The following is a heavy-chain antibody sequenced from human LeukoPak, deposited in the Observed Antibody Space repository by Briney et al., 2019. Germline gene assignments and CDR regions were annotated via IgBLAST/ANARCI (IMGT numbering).Heavy chain of an antibody. J-gene: IGHJ4*02. D-gene: IGHD6-19*01. CDR3: AATQKWLAFDY. CDR1: GGSVTPSY. V-gene: IGHV4-59*02. Sequence: SETLSLICTVSGGSVTPSYWSWIRQPPGEGLEWIGNFRYSGNTDYNPSLKSRVTISLDTSKNQFSLKLNSVTAADTAVYYCAATQKWLAFDYWGQGILVTVSS. CDR2: FRYSGNT.